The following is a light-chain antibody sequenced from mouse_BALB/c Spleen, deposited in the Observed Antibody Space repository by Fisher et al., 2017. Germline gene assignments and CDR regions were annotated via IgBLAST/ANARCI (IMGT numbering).Light chain of an antibody. Sequence: IVLTQTTAIMSASPGEKVTMTCSASSSVSYMYWYQQKPRSSPKPWIYLTSNLASGVPARFSGSGSGTSYSLTISSMEAEDAATYYCHQYHRSPPTFGGGTKLEIK. CDR3: HQYHRSPPT. J-gene: IGKJ1*01. V-gene: IGKV4-61*01. CDR2: LTS. CDR1: SSVSY.